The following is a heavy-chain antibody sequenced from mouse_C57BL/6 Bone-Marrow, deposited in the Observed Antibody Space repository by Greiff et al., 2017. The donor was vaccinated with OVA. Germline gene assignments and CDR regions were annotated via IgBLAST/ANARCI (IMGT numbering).Heavy chain of an antibody. CDR1: GFTFSSYA. CDR3: AAVVARGYFDV. J-gene: IGHJ1*03. D-gene: IGHD1-1*01. CDR2: ISDGGSYT. V-gene: IGHV5-4*01. Sequence: EVHLVESGGGLVKPGGSLKLSCAASGFTFSSYAMSWVRQTPEKRLEWVATISDGGSYTYYPDNVKGRFTISRDNAKNNLYLQMSHLKSEDTAMYYCAAVVARGYFDVWGTGTTVTVSS.